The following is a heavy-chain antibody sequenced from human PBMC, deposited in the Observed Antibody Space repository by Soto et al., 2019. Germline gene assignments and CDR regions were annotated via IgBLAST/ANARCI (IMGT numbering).Heavy chain of an antibody. CDR3: AKDHVLLWFGESTGYFDY. V-gene: IGHV3-23*01. D-gene: IGHD3-10*01. J-gene: IGHJ4*02. Sequence: PGGSLRLSCAASGFTFSSYAMSWVRQAPGKGLEWVSAISGSGGSTYYADSVKGRFTISRDNSKNTLYLQMNSLRAEDTAVYYCAKDHVLLWFGESTGYFDYWGQGTLVTVSS. CDR2: ISGSGGST. CDR1: GFTFSSYA.